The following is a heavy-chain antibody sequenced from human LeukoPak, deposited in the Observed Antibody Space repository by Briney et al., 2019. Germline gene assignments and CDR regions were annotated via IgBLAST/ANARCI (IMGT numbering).Heavy chain of an antibody. J-gene: IGHJ4*02. D-gene: IGHD6-13*01. CDR2: ISKSSTAT. CDR3: ASLSSWYHVEN. V-gene: IGHV3-23*01. Sequence: GGSLRLSCVASGFTFSSFAMSWVRQAPGKGLEWVSAISKSSTATYYGDSVKGRSSISRDDSKNTVYLQINSLRADDTAIYYCASLSSWYHVENWGQGTLVTVSS. CDR1: GFTFSSFA.